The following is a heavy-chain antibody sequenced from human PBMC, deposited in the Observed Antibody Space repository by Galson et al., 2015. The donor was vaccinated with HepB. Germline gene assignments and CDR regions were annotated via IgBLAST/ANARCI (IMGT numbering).Heavy chain of an antibody. Sequence: SLRLSCAASGFTFSNYAMRWVRQAPGKGLEWVSAISGFGTGTYYADSVKGRFTISRDNSKNTLYLQMNSLRVEDSALYYCAKSAGFLESPIDYWGQGTPVTVSS. V-gene: IGHV3-23*01. CDR3: AKSAGFLESPIDY. D-gene: IGHD3-3*01. CDR2: ISGFGTGT. CDR1: GFTFSNYA. J-gene: IGHJ4*02.